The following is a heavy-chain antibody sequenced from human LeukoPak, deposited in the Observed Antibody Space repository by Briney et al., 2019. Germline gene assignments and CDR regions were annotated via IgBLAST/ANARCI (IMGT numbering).Heavy chain of an antibody. J-gene: IGHJ4*02. CDR2: IHYSGST. V-gene: IGHV4-61*01. CDR3: ARNYYDSTGYLPGLFDY. CDR1: GASVSSVFYY. Sequence: SETLSLTCTVSGASVSSVFYYWSWVRQPPGRGLEWIGYIHYSGSTNYNPSLKSRVTILVDTSKNQFSLRLSSVTAADTAVYYCARNYYDSTGYLPGLFDYWGQGTLVTVSS. D-gene: IGHD3-22*01.